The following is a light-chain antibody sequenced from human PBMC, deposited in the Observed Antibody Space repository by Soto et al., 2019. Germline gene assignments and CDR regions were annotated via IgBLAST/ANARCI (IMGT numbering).Light chain of an antibody. CDR3: TSYTTSATYV. J-gene: IGLJ1*01. V-gene: IGLV2-14*01. CDR1: STDVGGYNY. Sequence: QSVLTQPASVSGSPGQSITISCTGTSTDVGGYNYVSWYQLHPGEPPKLLIFEVTKRPSGVSNRFSGSKSGNTASLTISGLQAEDEADYCCTSYTTSATYVFGSGTKLTVL. CDR2: EVT.